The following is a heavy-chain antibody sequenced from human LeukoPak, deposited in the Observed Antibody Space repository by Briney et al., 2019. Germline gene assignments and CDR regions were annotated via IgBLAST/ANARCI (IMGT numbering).Heavy chain of an antibody. V-gene: IGHV3-53*01. Sequence: PGGSLRLSCAASGLTVSSNYMTWVRQAPGKGLEWVSVLYSGGSTYYADSVKGRFTISRDNSKNTLYLQMNSLRAEDTAVYYCARAPGRDAFDIWGQGTMVTVSS. CDR1: GLTVSSNY. CDR3: ARAPGRDAFDI. CDR2: LYSGGST. J-gene: IGHJ3*02. D-gene: IGHD3-10*01.